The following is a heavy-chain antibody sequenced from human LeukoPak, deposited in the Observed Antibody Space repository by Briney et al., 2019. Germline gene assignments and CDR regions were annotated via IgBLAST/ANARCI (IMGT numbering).Heavy chain of an antibody. CDR1: GFIFNSFW. D-gene: IGHD4-23*01. CDR2: INNDGSST. CDR3: ARGPNSQDY. Sequence: GGSLRLLCAASGFIFNSFWTHWVRHAPGKGLVGVSHINNDGSSTPYADSVKGRFTISKDNAKHTLYLQMNKQRAEDTAVYYCARGPNSQDYWGQGTLVTVSS. J-gene: IGHJ4*02. V-gene: IGHV3-74*01.